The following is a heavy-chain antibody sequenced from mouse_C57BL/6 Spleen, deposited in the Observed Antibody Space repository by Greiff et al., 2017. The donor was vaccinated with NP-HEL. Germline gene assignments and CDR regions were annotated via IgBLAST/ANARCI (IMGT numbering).Heavy chain of an antibody. J-gene: IGHJ2*01. CDR1: GYTFTDYY. D-gene: IGHD1-1*01. CDR2: IHPSDSDT. V-gene: IGHV1-19*01. Sequence: VQLQQSGPVLVKPGASVKMSCKASGYTFTDYYMNWVKQSHGKSLEWIGRIHPSDSDTNYNQKFKGKATLTVDKSSSTAYMQLSSLTSEDSAVYYCAIWATVVHYWGQGTTLTVSS. CDR3: AIWATVVHY.